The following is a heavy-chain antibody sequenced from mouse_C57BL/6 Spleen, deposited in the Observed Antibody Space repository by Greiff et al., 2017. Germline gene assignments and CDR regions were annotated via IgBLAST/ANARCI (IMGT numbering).Heavy chain of an antibody. Sequence: QVQLQQPGAELVKPGASVKMSCKASGYTFTSYWITWVKQRPGQGLEWIGDIYPGSGSTNYNEKFKSKATLTVDTSSSTAYMQLSSLTSEESAVYYCARRDGNCAYFDYWGQGTTLTVSS. D-gene: IGHD2-1*01. CDR3: ARRDGNCAYFDY. CDR1: GYTFTSYW. CDR2: IYPGSGST. J-gene: IGHJ2*01. V-gene: IGHV1-55*01.